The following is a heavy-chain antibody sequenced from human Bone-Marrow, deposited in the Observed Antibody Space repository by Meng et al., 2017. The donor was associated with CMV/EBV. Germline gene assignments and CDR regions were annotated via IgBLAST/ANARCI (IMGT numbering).Heavy chain of an antibody. J-gene: IGHJ4*02. CDR2: VNQDGRDE. D-gene: IGHD3-16*01. Sequence: GGSLRLSCVASGFTFTNYWMMWLRQAPGKGLEWVATVNQDGRDEFYLDSVKGRFTTSADKAKSSVFLQMNSLRAEDTAVYSCVSTSGQWGQGALVTVSS. CDR1: GFTFTNYW. V-gene: IGHV3-7*01. CDR3: VSTSGQ.